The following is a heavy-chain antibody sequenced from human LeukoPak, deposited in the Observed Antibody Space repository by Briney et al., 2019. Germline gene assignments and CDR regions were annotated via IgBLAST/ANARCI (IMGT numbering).Heavy chain of an antibody. J-gene: IGHJ4*02. CDR2: ISGSGGST. Sequence: GGSLRLSCEASGFTFSSYAMSWVRQAPGKGLEWVSAISGSGGSTYYADSVKGRFTISRDNSKNTLYLQMNSLRAEDTAVYYCAILAVAGTFYDYWGQGTLVTVSS. CDR1: GFTFSSYA. CDR3: AILAVAGTFYDY. D-gene: IGHD6-19*01. V-gene: IGHV3-23*01.